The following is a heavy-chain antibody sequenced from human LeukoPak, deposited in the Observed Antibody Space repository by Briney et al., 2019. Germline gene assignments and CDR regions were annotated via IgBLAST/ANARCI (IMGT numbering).Heavy chain of an antibody. Sequence: PSETLSLTCAVYGGSFSGYYWSWIRQPPGKGLEWIGEINHSGSTNYNPSLKSRVTISVDTSKNQFSLKLSSVTAADTAVYYCARGRNVDIVVVPAAMDMGSYWGQGTLVTVSS. CDR3: ARGRNVDIVVVPAAMDMGSY. D-gene: IGHD2-2*03. V-gene: IGHV4-34*01. CDR1: GGSFSGYY. CDR2: INHSGST. J-gene: IGHJ4*02.